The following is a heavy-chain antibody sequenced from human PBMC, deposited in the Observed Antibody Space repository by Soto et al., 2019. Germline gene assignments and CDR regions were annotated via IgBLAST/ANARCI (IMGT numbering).Heavy chain of an antibody. CDR1: GFTFRSNV. Sequence: PGGSLRLSCAASGFTFRSNVINWVRQAPGKGLEWVSAISGSGDTTYYADSVKGRFTISRDDSENTLFMLMNSLRAEDTVVYYCAKDQGGCSTTDCFLGVDSWGQGTLGTVSA. CDR2: ISGSGDTT. D-gene: IGHD2-2*01. J-gene: IGHJ4*02. V-gene: IGHV3-23*01. CDR3: AKDQGGCSTTDCFLGVDS.